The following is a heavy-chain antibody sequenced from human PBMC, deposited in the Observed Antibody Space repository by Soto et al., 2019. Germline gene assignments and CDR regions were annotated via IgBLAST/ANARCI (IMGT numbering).Heavy chain of an antibody. CDR2: IYWDDDQ. CDR3: AHAYGGTSWPNDAFDV. D-gene: IGHD2-2*01. J-gene: IGHJ3*01. V-gene: IGHV2-5*02. Sequence: QITLKESGPTLVKPTQTLTLTCTFSGFSLSTDGVGVGWIRQPPGKALEWLALIYWDDDQRYSPSPKTRLTITKDTSKNQVVLTMTNMDPVDTATYYCAHAYGGTSWPNDAFDVWGQGTVVTVSS. CDR1: GFSLSTDGVG.